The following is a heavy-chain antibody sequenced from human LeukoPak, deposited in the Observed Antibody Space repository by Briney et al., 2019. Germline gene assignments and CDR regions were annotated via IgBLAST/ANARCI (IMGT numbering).Heavy chain of an antibody. V-gene: IGHV1-18*01. CDR2: ISAYNGNT. D-gene: IGHD3-10*01. CDR3: ARSRAPYYYGSGVDAFDI. CDR1: GYTFTSYG. Sequence: ASVKVSCKVSGYTFTSYGISWVRQAPGQGLEWMGWISAYNGNTNYAQKLQGRVTMTTDTSTSTAYMELRSLRSDDTAVYYCARSRAPYYYGSGVDAFDIWGQGTMVTVSS. J-gene: IGHJ3*02.